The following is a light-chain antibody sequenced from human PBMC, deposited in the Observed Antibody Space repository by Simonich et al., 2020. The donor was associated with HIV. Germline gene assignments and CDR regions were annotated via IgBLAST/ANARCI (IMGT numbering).Light chain of an antibody. Sequence: QSVLTQPPSVSGAPGQRVTISCTGSSSNIGSGYDVHWYQQLPGTAPKLLIYVNSTRPSGVPERFSGSKSGTSASLTISGLQAEDEADYYCCSYTSISTWVFGGGTKVTVL. J-gene: IGLJ3*02. CDR1: SSNIGSGYD. CDR2: VNS. CDR3: CSYTSISTWV. V-gene: IGLV1-40*01.